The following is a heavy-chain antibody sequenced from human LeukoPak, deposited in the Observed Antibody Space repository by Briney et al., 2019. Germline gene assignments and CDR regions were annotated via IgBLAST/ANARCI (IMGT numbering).Heavy chain of an antibody. CDR2: ISSSSSTI. J-gene: IGHJ6*03. Sequence: PGGSLRLSCAASGFTFSSYSMNWVRQAPGKGLEWVSYISSSSSTIYYADSVKGRFTISRDNAKNSLYLQMNSLRAEDTAVYYCARDAVAIFPTYYYMDVWGKGTTVTVSS. CDR3: ARDAVAIFPTYYYMDV. CDR1: GFTFSSYS. D-gene: IGHD6-19*01. V-gene: IGHV3-48*01.